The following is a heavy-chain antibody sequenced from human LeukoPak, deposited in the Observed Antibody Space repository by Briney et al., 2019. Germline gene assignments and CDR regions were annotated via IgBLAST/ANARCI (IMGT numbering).Heavy chain of an antibody. CDR1: GFTFSSSA. J-gene: IGHJ4*02. D-gene: IGHD4-11*01. CDR3: AKDLLQGGLY. CDR2: ISGRGGST. V-gene: IGHV3-23*01. Sequence: PGGSLRLSCAASGFTFSSSAMSWVRQAPGKGLGWVSAISGRGGSTYYADSVKGRSTISRDTSKNTLYLQMNSLRAEDTAVYYCAKDLLQGGLYWGQGTLVSVSS.